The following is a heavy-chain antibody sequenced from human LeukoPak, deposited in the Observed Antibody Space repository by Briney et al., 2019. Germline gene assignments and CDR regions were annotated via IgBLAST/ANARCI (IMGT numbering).Heavy chain of an antibody. CDR2: ISGSGGST. V-gene: IGHV3-23*01. CDR1: GFTFSSYA. D-gene: IGHD6-13*01. J-gene: IGHJ4*02. CDR3: AKSVYSSSWFAGDYFDY. Sequence: GGSLRLSCAASGFTFSSYAMSWVRQAPGKGLECVSAISGSGGSTYYADPVKGRFTISRDNSKNTLYLQMNSLRAEDTAVYYCAKSVYSSSWFAGDYFDYWGQGTLVTVSS.